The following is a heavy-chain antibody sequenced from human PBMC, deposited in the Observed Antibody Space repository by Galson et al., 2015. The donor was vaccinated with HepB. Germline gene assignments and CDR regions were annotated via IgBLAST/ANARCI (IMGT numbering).Heavy chain of an antibody. V-gene: IGHV1-46*01. D-gene: IGHD6-6*01. CDR3: ARDRGTIAARSGCFYFDY. Sequence: SVKVSCKASGYAFSTYYMHWVRQAPGQAPEWMGIINPTDGKTAYAQKFQGRVTMTRDTSATTVYMEMSSLRSDDTAVFYCARDRGTIAARSGCFYFDYGAQGPRVTVSA. J-gene: IGHJ4*02. CDR1: GYAFSTYY. CDR2: INPTDGKT.